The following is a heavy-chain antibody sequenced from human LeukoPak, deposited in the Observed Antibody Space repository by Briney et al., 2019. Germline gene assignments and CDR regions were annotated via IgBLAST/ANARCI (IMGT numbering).Heavy chain of an antibody. CDR1: GGSISSYY. J-gene: IGHJ5*02. D-gene: IGHD6-13*01. CDR2: IYYSGST. V-gene: IGHV4-59*01. Sequence: SETLSLTCTVSGGSISSYYWSWIRQPPGKGLEWIGYIYYSGSTNYNPSLKSRVTISVDTSKNQFSLKLSSVTAEDTAVYYCARVRSSSRGADNWFDPWGQGTLVTVSS. CDR3: ARVRSSSRGADNWFDP.